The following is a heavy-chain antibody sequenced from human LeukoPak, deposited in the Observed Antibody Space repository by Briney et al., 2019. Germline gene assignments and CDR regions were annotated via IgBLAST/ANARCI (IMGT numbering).Heavy chain of an antibody. D-gene: IGHD2-2*01. CDR3: AKGFYCSSTSCPFDY. Sequence: GGSLRLSCAASGFTFSSYAMSWVRQAPRKGLEWVSTISGSGGSTYYADSVKGRFTISRDNSKNTLYLQMNSLRGEDTAVYYCAKGFYCSSTSCPFDYWGQGTLVTVSS. CDR1: GFTFSSYA. V-gene: IGHV3-23*01. J-gene: IGHJ4*02. CDR2: ISGSGGST.